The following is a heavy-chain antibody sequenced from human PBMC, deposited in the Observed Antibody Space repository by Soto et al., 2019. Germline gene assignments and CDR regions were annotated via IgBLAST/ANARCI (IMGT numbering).Heavy chain of an antibody. CDR3: AKCDCGGDWGVYHYAH. CDR1: GFTFKSWA. J-gene: IGHJ4*02. Sequence: EVQLLESGGGLVQPGGSLRLSCAASGFTFKSWALSWVRQAPGKGLEWVSGIRGGGEKIYYADSVKGRFTISRDNSKNTVSLQLNSLRVEDTALYYCAKCDCGGDWGVYHYAHWGQGSQVTVSS. D-gene: IGHD2-21*02. V-gene: IGHV3-23*01. CDR2: IRGGGEKI.